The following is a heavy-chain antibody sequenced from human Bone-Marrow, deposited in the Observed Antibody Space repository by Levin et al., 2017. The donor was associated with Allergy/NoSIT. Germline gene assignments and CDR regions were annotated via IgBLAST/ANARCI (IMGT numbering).Heavy chain of an antibody. D-gene: IGHD3/OR15-3a*01. V-gene: IGHV3-15*01. CDR3: TTDGNFSTFED. CDR1: GFPFSHAW. J-gene: IGHJ4*01. Sequence: GGSLRLSCEGSGFPFSHAWMSWVRQAPGKGLEWVGRIKALSDGGTTEYSAPVKGRFRISRDDSEQRVFLQMNSLTMEDTAVYYCTTDGNFSTFEDWGHGTRVAVSA. CDR2: IKALSDGGTT.